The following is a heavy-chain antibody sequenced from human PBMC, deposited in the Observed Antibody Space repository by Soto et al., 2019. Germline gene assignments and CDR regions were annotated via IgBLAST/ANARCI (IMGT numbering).Heavy chain of an antibody. Sequence: SETLSLTCTVSGGSISSSSYYWGWIRQPPGKGLEWIGSIYYSGSTYYNPSFKSRVTISVDTSKNQFSLKLSSVTAADTAVYYCARLEMTTVTLDYWGQGTLVTVSS. CDR3: ARLEMTTVTLDY. D-gene: IGHD4-17*01. V-gene: IGHV4-39*01. CDR2: IYYSGST. J-gene: IGHJ4*02. CDR1: GGSISSSSYY.